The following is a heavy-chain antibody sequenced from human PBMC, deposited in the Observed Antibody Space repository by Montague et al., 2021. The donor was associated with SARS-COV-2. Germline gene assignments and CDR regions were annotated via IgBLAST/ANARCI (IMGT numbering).Heavy chain of an antibody. CDR1: GGSVGSSHYY. D-gene: IGHD1-20*01. CDR2: IYYSGST. J-gene: IGHJ5*02. Sequence: SETLSLTCTVSGGSVGSSHYYWAWIRQPPGKGLEWIGTIYYSGSTYYNPSPRSRVTIDVDASTNQFSLKLHSVTAADTAVYFCARGRYNWNDEHWFDPWGQGTLVTVSS. CDR3: ARGRYNWNDEHWFDP. V-gene: IGHV4-39*01.